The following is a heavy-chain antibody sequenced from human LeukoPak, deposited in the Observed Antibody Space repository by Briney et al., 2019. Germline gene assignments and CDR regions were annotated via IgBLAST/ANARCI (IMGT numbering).Heavy chain of an antibody. CDR2: IYYSGGT. J-gene: IGHJ6*03. V-gene: IGHV4-59*01. D-gene: IGHD2-15*01. Sequence: SETLSLTCTVSGGSISSYYWSWIRQPPGKGLEWIGYIYYSGGTNYNPSLKSRVTISVDTSKNQFSLKLSSVTAADTAVYYCARSVEGYCSGGSYYSYYYYMDVWGKGTTVTVSS. CDR1: GGSISSYY. CDR3: ARSVEGYCSGGSYYSYYYYMDV.